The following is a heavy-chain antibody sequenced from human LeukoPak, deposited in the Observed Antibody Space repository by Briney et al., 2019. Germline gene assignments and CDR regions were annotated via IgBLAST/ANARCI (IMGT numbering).Heavy chain of an antibody. Sequence: PGGSLTLSCAASGFTLNTFNMNWVRQAPGKGLEWVSSITSGGDYIYYADSVKGRFTTSRDNAKNSLSLQLNSLRVEDTAVYYCARGHYDVLAASYKWTPDYWGQETLVTVSS. CDR2: ITSGGDYI. CDR3: ARGHYDVLAASYKWTPDY. CDR1: GFTLNTFN. D-gene: IGHD3-9*01. V-gene: IGHV3-21*01. J-gene: IGHJ4*02.